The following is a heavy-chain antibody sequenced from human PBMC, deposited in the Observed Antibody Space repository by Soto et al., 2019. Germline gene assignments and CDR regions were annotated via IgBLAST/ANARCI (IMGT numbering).Heavy chain of an antibody. CDR3: ARDTLQPKKRGYCSGGSCYPYYYGMDV. J-gene: IGHJ6*02. CDR2: ISYDGSNK. Sequence: QVQLVESGGGVVQPGRSLRLSCAASGFTFSSYAMHWVRQAPGKGLEWVAVISYDGSNKYYADSVKGRFTISRDNSKNTLYLQMNSLRAEDTAVYYCARDTLQPKKRGYCSGGSCYPYYYGMDVWGQGTTVTVSS. CDR1: GFTFSSYA. D-gene: IGHD2-15*01. V-gene: IGHV3-30-3*01.